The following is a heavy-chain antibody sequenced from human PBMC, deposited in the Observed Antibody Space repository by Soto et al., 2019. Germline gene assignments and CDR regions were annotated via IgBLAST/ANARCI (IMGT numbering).Heavy chain of an antibody. J-gene: IGHJ4*02. V-gene: IGHV3-30*18. CDR3: AKDRPYKGYCISTSCYPDY. D-gene: IGHD2-2*01. Sequence: GGSLRLSCAASGFTFSSYGMHWVRQAPGKGLEWVAVISYDGSNKYYADSVKGRFTISRDNSKNTLYLQMNSLRAEDTAVYYCAKDRPYKGYCISTSCYPDYWGQGTLVTVSS. CDR1: GFTFSSYG. CDR2: ISYDGSNK.